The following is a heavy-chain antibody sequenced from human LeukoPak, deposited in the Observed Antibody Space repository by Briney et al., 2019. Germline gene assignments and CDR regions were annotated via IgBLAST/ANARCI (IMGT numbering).Heavy chain of an antibody. V-gene: IGHV3-48*03. CDR2: ISSSGSTI. J-gene: IGHJ6*03. Sequence: GGSLRLSCAASGFTFSSYEMNWVRQAPGKGLEWVSYISSSGSTIYYADSVKGRFTISRDNSKNSLYLQMNSLRTEDTALYYCAKDERLVGATDHYMDVWGKGTTVTVSS. CDR3: AKDERLVGATDHYMDV. CDR1: GFTFSSYE. D-gene: IGHD1-26*01.